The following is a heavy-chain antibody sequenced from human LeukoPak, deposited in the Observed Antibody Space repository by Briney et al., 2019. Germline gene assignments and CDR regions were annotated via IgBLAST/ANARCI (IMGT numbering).Heavy chain of an antibody. V-gene: IGHV3-21*01. D-gene: IGHD6-6*01. J-gene: IGHJ6*02. CDR3: AKERPHGMDV. Sequence: PGGSLRLSCAASGFTFSSYAMSWVRQAPGKGLEWVSTITSTSTYIAYADSVKGRFTISRDNADNSLYLQMNSLRDDDTAVYYCAKERPHGMDVWGQGTSVTVSS. CDR2: ITSTSTYI. CDR1: GFTFSSYA.